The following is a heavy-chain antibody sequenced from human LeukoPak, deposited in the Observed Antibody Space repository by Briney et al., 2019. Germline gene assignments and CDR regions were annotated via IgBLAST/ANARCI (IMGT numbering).Heavy chain of an antibody. V-gene: IGHV4-39*01. Sequence: PSETLSLTCTVSGGSISSSSYYWGWIRQPPGKGLEWIGSIYYSGSTYYNPSLKSRVTISVDTSKNQFSLKLSSVTAADTAVYYCARQPDYYDSSGPFDYWGQGTLVTVSS. CDR1: GGSISSSSYY. CDR3: ARQPDYYDSSGPFDY. D-gene: IGHD3-22*01. CDR2: IYYSGST. J-gene: IGHJ4*02.